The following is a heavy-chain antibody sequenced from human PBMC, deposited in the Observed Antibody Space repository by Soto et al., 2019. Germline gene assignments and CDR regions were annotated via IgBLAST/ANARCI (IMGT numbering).Heavy chain of an antibody. J-gene: IGHJ5*02. CDR1: GFTFSTFW. CDR2: INTDGSKT. CDR3: ATVATNSYNWLDP. V-gene: IGHV3-74*01. Sequence: EVQLVESGGTLVQPGGSLRLSCAASGFTFSTFWMHWVRQAPGKGLVWVSRINTDGSKTTYAASVKGRFTISRDNAKNTVSLQMDSLRAEDTAVYYCATVATNSYNWLDPWGQGTLVTVSS. D-gene: IGHD5-12*01.